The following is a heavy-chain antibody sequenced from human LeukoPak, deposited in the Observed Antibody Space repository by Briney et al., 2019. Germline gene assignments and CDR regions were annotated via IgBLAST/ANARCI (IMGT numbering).Heavy chain of an antibody. J-gene: IGHJ4*02. CDR3: ARATYYDFWSGYYKGIDY. CDR2: MNPNSGNT. Sequence: ASVKVSCKASGYTFTSYDINWVRQATGQGLEWKGWMNPNSGNTGYAQKFQGRVTMTRNTSISTAYMELSSLRSEDTAVYYCARATYYDFWSGYYKGIDYWGQGTLVTVSS. CDR1: GYTFTSYD. V-gene: IGHV1-8*01. D-gene: IGHD3-3*01.